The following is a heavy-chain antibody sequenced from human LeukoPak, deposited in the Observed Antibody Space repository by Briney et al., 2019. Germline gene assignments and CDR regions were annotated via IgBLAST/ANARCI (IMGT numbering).Heavy chain of an antibody. Sequence: SETLSLTCTVSGGSISSYYWSWIRQPAGKGLEWIGRIYTSGSTNYNPSLKSRVTMSVDTSKNQLSLKLSSVTAADTAVYYCARDPPPIAAAAGFDPWGQGTLVTVSS. CDR1: GGSISSYY. V-gene: IGHV4-4*07. CDR3: ARDPPPIAAAAGFDP. CDR2: IYTSGST. D-gene: IGHD6-13*01. J-gene: IGHJ5*02.